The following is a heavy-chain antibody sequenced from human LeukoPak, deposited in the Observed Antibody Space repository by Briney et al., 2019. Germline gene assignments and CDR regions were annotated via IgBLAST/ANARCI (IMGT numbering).Heavy chain of an antibody. Sequence: SETLSLTCTVSGDSISSSSYYWGWIRQPPGKGLEWIGSISYSGNTYYNPSLKSRVTISVDTSKNQFSLKLSSVTAADTAVYYCARDQSGWFDPWGQGTLVTVSS. J-gene: IGHJ5*02. D-gene: IGHD3-10*01. V-gene: IGHV4-39*07. CDR2: ISYSGNT. CDR3: ARDQSGWFDP. CDR1: GDSISSSSYY.